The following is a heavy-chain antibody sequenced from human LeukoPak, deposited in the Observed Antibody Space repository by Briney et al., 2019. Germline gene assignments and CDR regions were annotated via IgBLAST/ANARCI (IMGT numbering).Heavy chain of an antibody. CDR2: ISPNSDDT. D-gene: IGHD5-12*01. Sequence: GASVKVSCKASGYTFTGYYLHWVRQAPGQGLEWMGWISPNSDDTNYAQNFRGRVNMTRDTSISTAYMELSRLRSDDTAVYYCARDSDIVATCSWFDPWGQGTLVTVSS. CDR1: GYTFTGYY. V-gene: IGHV1-2*02. CDR3: ARDSDIVATCSWFDP. J-gene: IGHJ5*02.